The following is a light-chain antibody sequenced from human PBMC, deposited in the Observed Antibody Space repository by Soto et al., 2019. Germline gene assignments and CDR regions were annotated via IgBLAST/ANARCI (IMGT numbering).Light chain of an antibody. CDR3: SSYTTSNTWV. Sequence: QSALTQPASVSGSPGQSITISCTGTSSDVGSYNLVSWYQQHPGKAPKLMIFEGNKRPSGVSNRFSGSTSGNTASLTISGLQAEDEALYYCSSYTTSNTWVFGGGTKVTVL. CDR2: EGN. V-gene: IGLV2-14*02. CDR1: SSDVGSYNL. J-gene: IGLJ3*02.